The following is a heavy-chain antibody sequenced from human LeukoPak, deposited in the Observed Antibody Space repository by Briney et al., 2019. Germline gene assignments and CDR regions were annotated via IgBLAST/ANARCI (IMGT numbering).Heavy chain of an antibody. J-gene: IGHJ4*02. Sequence: QTGGSLRLSCAASGFTFSNAWMSWVRQAPGKGLEWVGRIKSKTDGGTTDYAAPVKGRFTISRDDSKNTLYLQMNSLKTEDTAVYYCTTDRYRFCNSTSCSSYYFDYWGQGTLVTVSS. CDR1: GFTFSNAW. V-gene: IGHV3-15*01. D-gene: IGHD2-2*01. CDR2: IKSKTDGGTT. CDR3: TTDRYRFCNSTSCSSYYFDY.